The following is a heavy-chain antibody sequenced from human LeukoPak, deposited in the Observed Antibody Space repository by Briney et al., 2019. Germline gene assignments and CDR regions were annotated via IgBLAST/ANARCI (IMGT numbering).Heavy chain of an antibody. CDR2: IYTSGST. CDR3: ARGRSGLLWFGESFSQDY. CDR1: GGSISSYY. Sequence: SETLSLTCTVSGGSISSYYWSWIRQPAGKGLEWIGRIYTSGSTNYNPSLKSRVTMSVDTSKNQFSLKLSSVTAADTAVYYCARGRSGLLWFGESFSQDYWGQGTLVTVSS. V-gene: IGHV4-4*07. J-gene: IGHJ4*02. D-gene: IGHD3-10*01.